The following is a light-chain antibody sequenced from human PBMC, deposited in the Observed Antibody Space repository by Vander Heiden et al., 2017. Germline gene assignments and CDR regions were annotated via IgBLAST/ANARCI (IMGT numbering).Light chain of an antibody. CDR2: AAS. V-gene: IGKV1-9*01. Sequence: DIQLTQSPSFLSASVGDRVTITCRASRDISDYLAWYQQKPGKAPELLIYAASTLQSGVPSRFSGSGSGTAFTLTISSLQPEDFATYYCQQLNSYPSFIFGPGTKVDIK. CDR1: RDISDY. J-gene: IGKJ3*01. CDR3: QQLNSYPSFI.